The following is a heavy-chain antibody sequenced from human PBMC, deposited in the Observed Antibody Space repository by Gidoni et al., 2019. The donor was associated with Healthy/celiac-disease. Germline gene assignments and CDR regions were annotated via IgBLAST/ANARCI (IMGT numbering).Heavy chain of an antibody. Sequence: QVQLVQSGAEVKKPGASVKVSCKASGYNFAGYYMHWVRQAPGQGLEWMGRINPNSGGTNYAQKFQGRVTMTRDTSISTAYMELSRLRSDDTAVYYCARDLIEYGDGVRYFDYWGQGTLVTVSS. V-gene: IGHV1-2*06. J-gene: IGHJ4*02. D-gene: IGHD4-17*01. CDR3: ARDLIEYGDGVRYFDY. CDR2: INPNSGGT. CDR1: GYNFAGYY.